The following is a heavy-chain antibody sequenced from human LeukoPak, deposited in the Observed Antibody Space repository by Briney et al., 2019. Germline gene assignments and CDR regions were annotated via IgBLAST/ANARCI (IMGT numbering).Heavy chain of an antibody. CDR3: ASQRYSSGWYQGEFDY. D-gene: IGHD6-19*01. CDR2: IKQDGSEK. Sequence: PGGSLRLSCVASGFTFSRYWMSWVLQAPGKGLERVANIKQDGSEKHYEDSVKGRFTISRDNAKNSLYLQMNSLRAEDTAVYYCASQRYSSGWYQGEFDYWGQGTLVTVSS. V-gene: IGHV3-7*01. CDR1: GFTFSRYW. J-gene: IGHJ4*02.